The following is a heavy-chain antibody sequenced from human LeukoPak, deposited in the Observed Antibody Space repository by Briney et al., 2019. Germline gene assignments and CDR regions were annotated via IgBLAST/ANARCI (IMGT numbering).Heavy chain of an antibody. Sequence: GGSLRLSCAASGFTFDDYDMSWVRQAPGKGLEWVCGINWSGGRIDYAGSVKGRFTISRDNAKNSLYLQVHSLRAEDTALYYCARTAATGYYYYMDVWGTGTTVTVSS. CDR2: INWSGGRI. CDR3: ARTAATGYYYYMDV. V-gene: IGHV3-20*04. J-gene: IGHJ6*03. CDR1: GFTFDDYD. D-gene: IGHD1-26*01.